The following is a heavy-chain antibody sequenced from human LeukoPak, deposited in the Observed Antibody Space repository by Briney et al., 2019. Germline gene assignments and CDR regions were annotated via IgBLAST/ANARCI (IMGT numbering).Heavy chain of an antibody. CDR2: INHSGST. V-gene: IGHV4-34*01. Sequence: SETLSLTCAAYGGSFSGYYWSWIRQPPGKGLEWIGEINHSGSTNYNPSLKSRVTISVDTSKNQFSLKLSSVTAADTAVYYCARGRGIAARYYYYMDVWGKGTTVTVSS. CDR1: GGSFSGYY. CDR3: ARGRGIAARYYYYMDV. J-gene: IGHJ6*03. D-gene: IGHD6-6*01.